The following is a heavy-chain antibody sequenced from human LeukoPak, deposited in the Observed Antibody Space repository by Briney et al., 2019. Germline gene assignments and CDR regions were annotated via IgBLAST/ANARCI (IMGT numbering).Heavy chain of an antibody. CDR1: GFIFSSYW. CDR3: AAEHDGFDI. Sequence: GGSLRLSCAASGFIFSSYWMHWVRQAPGKGLVWVSRIKSDGSSTAYADSVRGRFIISRDNAKNTLDLQMNSLRADDTAVYYCAAEHDGFDIWGQGTMVAVSS. J-gene: IGHJ3*02. V-gene: IGHV3-74*01. CDR2: IKSDGSST.